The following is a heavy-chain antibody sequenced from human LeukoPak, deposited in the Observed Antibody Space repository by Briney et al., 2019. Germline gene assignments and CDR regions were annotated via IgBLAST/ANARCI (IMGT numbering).Heavy chain of an antibody. J-gene: IGHJ1*01. CDR2: IYPGDSTA. V-gene: IGHV5-51*01. CDR3: AKLRSGSWADTEHFHL. Sequence: GESLKISCKASGYSFALYWISWVRQMPGKGLEWMGAIYPGDSTAMHSPTLHGQVIMSVDKSINTAYLQWSSLKASDTAMYYCAKLRSGSWADTEHFHLWGQGTLVTVSS. D-gene: IGHD6-13*01. CDR1: GYSFALYW.